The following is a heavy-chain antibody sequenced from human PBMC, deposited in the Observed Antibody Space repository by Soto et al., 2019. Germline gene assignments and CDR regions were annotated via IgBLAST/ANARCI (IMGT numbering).Heavy chain of an antibody. Sequence: GGSLRLSCAASGFSFSSFSINWVRQTPGKGLEWVSSISIISIYIFYVDSVRGRFTVSRDNANNSVFLQMNSLRAEDTAVYYCARVARGYCTSISCYGSWGQGTLVTVSS. V-gene: IGHV3-21*01. D-gene: IGHD2-2*01. CDR2: ISIISIYI. CDR1: GFSFSSFS. J-gene: IGHJ5*02. CDR3: ARVARGYCTSISCYGS.